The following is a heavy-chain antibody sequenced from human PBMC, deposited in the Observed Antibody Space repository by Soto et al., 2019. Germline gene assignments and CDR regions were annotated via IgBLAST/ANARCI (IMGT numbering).Heavy chain of an antibody. Sequence: SLTCSVSGGSISNGGYYWTWIRQHPGKGLEWIGYIYYSGSTYYNPSLKSRVTISVDTSKNQFSLKLTSVTAADTAVYYCASSFTILRWELLLPLYGMDVWGQGTTVTVSS. CDR1: GGSISNGGYY. D-gene: IGHD1-26*01. J-gene: IGHJ6*02. CDR3: ASSFTILRWELLLPLYGMDV. V-gene: IGHV4-31*03. CDR2: IYYSGST.